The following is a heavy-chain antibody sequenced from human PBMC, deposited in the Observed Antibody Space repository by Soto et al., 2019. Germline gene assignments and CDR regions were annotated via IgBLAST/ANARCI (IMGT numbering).Heavy chain of an antibody. Sequence: SETLSLTCTVSGGSISSGDYYWSWIRQPPGKGLEWIGYIYYSGSTYYNPSLKSRVTISVDTSKNQFSLKLSSVTAADTAVYYCARGISVLRYFDWVHTPELGPDYFDYWGQGTLVTVSS. D-gene: IGHD3-9*01. J-gene: IGHJ4*02. CDR2: IYYSGST. V-gene: IGHV4-30-4*01. CDR3: ARGISVLRYFDWVHTPELGPDYFDY. CDR1: GGSISSGDYY.